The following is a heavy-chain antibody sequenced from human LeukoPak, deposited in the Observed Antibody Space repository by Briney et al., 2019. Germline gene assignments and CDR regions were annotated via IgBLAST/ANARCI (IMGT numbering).Heavy chain of an antibody. CDR1: GGSISSYY. J-gene: IGHJ5*02. Sequence: SETLSLTCTVSGGSISSYYWSWIREPAGKGLEWIGRIYTSGSINYNPSLKSRVTMSVDTSRNQFSLKLSSVTAADTAVYYCARDARYCSSTSCSLWFDPWGQGTLVTVSS. D-gene: IGHD2-2*01. V-gene: IGHV4-4*07. CDR2: IYTSGSI. CDR3: ARDARYCSSTSCSLWFDP.